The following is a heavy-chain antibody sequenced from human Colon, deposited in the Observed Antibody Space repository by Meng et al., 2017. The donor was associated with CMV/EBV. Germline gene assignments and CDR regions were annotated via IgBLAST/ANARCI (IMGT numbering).Heavy chain of an antibody. CDR2: ISGSGGST. Sequence: GESLKISCAASGFTFSSYAMSWVRQAPGKGLEWVSAISGSGGSTSYADSVKGRFTISRDNSKNTLYLQMNSLRAEHTAVYYCAKIRGIYCSGGSCYPDYWGQGTLVTVSS. CDR1: GFTFSSYA. V-gene: IGHV3-23*01. D-gene: IGHD2-15*01. CDR3: AKIRGIYCSGGSCYPDY. J-gene: IGHJ4*02.